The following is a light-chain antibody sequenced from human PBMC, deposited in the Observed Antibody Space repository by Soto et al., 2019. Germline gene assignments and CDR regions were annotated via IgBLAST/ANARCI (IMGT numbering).Light chain of an antibody. CDR1: QSISFN. Sequence: EMVLAQSPASLYVSPGESATLSCRASQSISFNLAWYQQKPGQAPRLLIYIASTRAAGIPARFSGSGSGTEFTLTISSLQSEDSAIYYCQQYNNWPSWTFGQGTKVDIK. V-gene: IGKV3-15*01. J-gene: IGKJ1*01. CDR2: IAS. CDR3: QQYNNWPSWT.